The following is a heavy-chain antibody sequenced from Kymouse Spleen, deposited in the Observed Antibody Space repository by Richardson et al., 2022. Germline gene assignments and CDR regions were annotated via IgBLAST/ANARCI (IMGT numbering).Heavy chain of an antibody. J-gene: IGHJ4*02. D-gene: IGHD6-13*01. CDR1: GGSISSSSYY. CDR2: IYYSGST. Sequence: QLQLQESGPGLVKPSETLSLTCTVSGGSISSSSYYWGWIRQPPGKGLEWIGSIYYSGSTYYNPSLKSRVTISVDTSKNQFSLKLSSVTAADTAVYYCARVAAADPFDYWGQGTLVTVSS. CDR3: ARVAAADPFDY. V-gene: IGHV4-39*01.